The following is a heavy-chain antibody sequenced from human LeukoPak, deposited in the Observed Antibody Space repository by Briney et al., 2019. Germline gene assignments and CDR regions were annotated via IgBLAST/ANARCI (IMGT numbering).Heavy chain of an antibody. J-gene: IGHJ4*02. Sequence: ASVKVSCKASGYTFTGYYMHWVRQAPGQGREWLGWISAYNGNTNYAQKLQGRVTMTTDTSTSTAYMELRSLRSDDTAVYYCARGKSPPVWAPSDYWGQGTLVTVSS. CDR2: ISAYNGNT. CDR3: ARGKSPPVWAPSDY. D-gene: IGHD1-26*01. V-gene: IGHV1-18*04. CDR1: GYTFTGYY.